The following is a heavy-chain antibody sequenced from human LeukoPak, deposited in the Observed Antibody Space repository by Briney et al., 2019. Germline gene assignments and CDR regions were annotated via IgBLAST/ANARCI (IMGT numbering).Heavy chain of an antibody. CDR3: ARASPIFGVVKFYYYYYYMDV. CDR2: IYTSGST. J-gene: IGHJ6*03. CDR1: GGSFSGYY. V-gene: IGHV4-59*10. Sequence: SETLSLTCAVYGGSFSGYYWSWIRQPPGKGLEWIGRIYTSGSTNYNPSLKSRVTISVDTSKNQFSLKLSSVTAADTAVYYCARASPIFGVVKFYYYYYYMDVWGKGTTVTVSS. D-gene: IGHD3-3*01.